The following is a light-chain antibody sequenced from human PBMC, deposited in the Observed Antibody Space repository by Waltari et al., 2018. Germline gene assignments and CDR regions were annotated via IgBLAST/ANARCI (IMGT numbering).Light chain of an antibody. CDR2: KAS. CDR1: QSISSW. V-gene: IGKV1-5*03. J-gene: IGKJ1*01. CDR3: LQVDSFPRT. Sequence: DIQMTQSPSTLSASVGDRVTITCRASQSISSWLAWYHQKPGKAPKLLIYKASSLESGVPSRFSGSGSGTDFTLTISSLQPEDFATYYCLQVDSFPRTFGQGTKVEVK.